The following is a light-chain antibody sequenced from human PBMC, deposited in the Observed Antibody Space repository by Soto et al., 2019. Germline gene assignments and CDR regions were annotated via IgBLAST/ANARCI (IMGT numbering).Light chain of an antibody. J-gene: IGLJ2*01. V-gene: IGLV2-23*01. CDR3: CSYATYNMI. CDR2: DGT. CDR1: SNDFGTYYF. Sequence: QSALTQPASVSGSPGQSITISCTRTSNDFGTYYFVSWYQQHPDKAPKLIIYDGTERPSGVSNRFSGSKSGNTASPTISGLQAEDEAHYYCCSYATYNMILGGGTKLTVL.